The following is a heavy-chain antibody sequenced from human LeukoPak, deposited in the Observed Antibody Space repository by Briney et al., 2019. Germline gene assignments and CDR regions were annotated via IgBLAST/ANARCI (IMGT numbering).Heavy chain of an antibody. CDR1: GGSISSYY. V-gene: IGHV4-59*01. Sequence: TSETLSLTCTVSGGSISSYYWSWIRQPPGKGLEWIGYIYHSGSTNYNPSLKSRVTISVDTSKNQFSLKLSSVTAADTAVYYCASPGTRGYSSGWYAYWGQGTLVTVSS. CDR2: IYHSGST. J-gene: IGHJ4*02. D-gene: IGHD6-19*01. CDR3: ASPGTRGYSSGWYAY.